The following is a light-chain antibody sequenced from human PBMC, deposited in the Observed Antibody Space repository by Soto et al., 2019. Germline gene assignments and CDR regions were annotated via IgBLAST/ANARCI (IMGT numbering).Light chain of an antibody. Sequence: ETVLTQSPGTLSLSPGERATLSCRASQTIRSNYLAWYRQTPGQAPRLLIYGASNRATGIADRFSGSGSGTDFTLIFSRLEPEDFALYNCEQYGSSPWTFGQGTKVEIK. CDR3: EQYGSSPWT. CDR1: QTIRSNY. J-gene: IGKJ1*01. V-gene: IGKV3-20*01. CDR2: GAS.